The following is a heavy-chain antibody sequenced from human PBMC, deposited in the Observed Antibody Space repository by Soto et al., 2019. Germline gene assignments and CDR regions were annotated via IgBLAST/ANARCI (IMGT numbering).Heavy chain of an antibody. CDR3: ARRGDYYYYGMDV. J-gene: IGHJ6*02. CDR1: GFTFSDYY. V-gene: IGHV3-11*05. Sequence: QVQLVESGGGLVKPGGSLRISCAASGFTFSDYYMSWIRQAPGKGLEWVSYISSSSSYTNYADSVKGRFTISRDNAKNSLYLQMNSLRAEDTAVYYCARRGDYYYYGMDVWGQGTTVTVSS. D-gene: IGHD3-16*01. CDR2: ISSSSSYT.